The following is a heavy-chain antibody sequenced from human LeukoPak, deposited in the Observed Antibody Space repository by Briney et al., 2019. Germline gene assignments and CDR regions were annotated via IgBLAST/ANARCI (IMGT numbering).Heavy chain of an antibody. J-gene: IGHJ4*02. D-gene: IGHD3-16*02. CDR2: IYTSGST. CDR1: GGSISSYY. Sequence: SETLSLTCTVSGGSISSYYWSWIRQPAGKGLEWIGRIYTSGSTNYNPSLKSRVTMSVDTSKNQFSLKLSSVTAVDTAVYYCASLAGTFGGVIVSQDYWGQGTLVTVSS. V-gene: IGHV4-4*07. CDR3: ASLAGTFGGVIVSQDY.